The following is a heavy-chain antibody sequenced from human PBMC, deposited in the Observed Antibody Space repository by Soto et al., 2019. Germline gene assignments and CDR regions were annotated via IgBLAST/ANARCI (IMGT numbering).Heavy chain of an antibody. D-gene: IGHD6-13*01. Sequence: SETLSLTCTVSGGSISSGGYYWSWIRQHPGKGLEWIGYIYYSGSTYYNPSLKSRVTISVDTSKNQFSLKLSSVTAADTAVYYCARDRDSSGWYGFDYWGQGTLVTVSS. CDR1: GGSISSGGYY. CDR2: IYYSGST. CDR3: ARDRDSSGWYGFDY. V-gene: IGHV4-31*03. J-gene: IGHJ4*02.